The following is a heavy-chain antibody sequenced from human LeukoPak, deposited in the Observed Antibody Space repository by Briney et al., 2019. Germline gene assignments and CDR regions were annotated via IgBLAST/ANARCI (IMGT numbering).Heavy chain of an antibody. Sequence: SVKVSCKASGGTFSSYAISWVRQAPGQGLEWMGRIIPILGIANYAQKFQGRVTITADKSTSTAYMELSSLRSEDTAVYYCARAGVAVASNWFDPWGQGTPVTVSS. D-gene: IGHD6-19*01. CDR1: GGTFSSYA. V-gene: IGHV1-69*04. CDR2: IIPILGIA. CDR3: ARAGVAVASNWFDP. J-gene: IGHJ5*02.